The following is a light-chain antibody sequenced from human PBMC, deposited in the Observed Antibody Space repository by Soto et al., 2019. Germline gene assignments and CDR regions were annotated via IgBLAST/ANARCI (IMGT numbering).Light chain of an antibody. V-gene: IGKV1-6*01. Sequence: IQMTQSPSSLSSSLGDRVTITCRASRYIRTALSWYQHRPGQAPKVLICVASSLQSGVPSRFSGSGYGTEFTLTISSLQPDDFATYYCQQYKSFPWTFGQGTKVDI. CDR2: VAS. J-gene: IGKJ1*01. CDR3: QQYKSFPWT. CDR1: RYIRTA.